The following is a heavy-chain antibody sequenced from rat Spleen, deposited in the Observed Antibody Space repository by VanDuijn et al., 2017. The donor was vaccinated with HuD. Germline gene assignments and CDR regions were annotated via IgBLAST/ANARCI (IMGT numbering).Heavy chain of an antibody. Sequence: QVQLKESGPGLVQPSQTLSLTCTVSGFSLTSYHVSWVRQPPGKGLEWMGVIWTGGGTNYNSAVQSRLSISRDTSKSQVFLRMNSLQTEDTATYYCVRANRESYAHFDYWGQGVMVTVSS. CDR1: GFSLTSYH. V-gene: IGHV2-43*01. D-gene: IGHD1-12*01. J-gene: IGHJ2*01. CDR2: IWTGGGT. CDR3: VRANRESYAHFDY.